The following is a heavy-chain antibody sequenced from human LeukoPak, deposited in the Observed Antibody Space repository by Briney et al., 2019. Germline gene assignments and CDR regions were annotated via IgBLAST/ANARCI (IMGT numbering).Heavy chain of an antibody. CDR3: ASTPRADYGSSSLVWFDP. D-gene: IGHD4-17*01. V-gene: IGHV4-59*08. Sequence: SETLSLTCTVSGCSISSYYWSWIRQPPGKGLEWIGYIYYSGSTNYNPSLKSRVTISVDTSKNQFSLKLSSVTAADTAVYYCASTPRADYGSSSLVWFDPWGQGTLVTVSS. J-gene: IGHJ5*02. CDR2: IYYSGST. CDR1: GCSISSYY.